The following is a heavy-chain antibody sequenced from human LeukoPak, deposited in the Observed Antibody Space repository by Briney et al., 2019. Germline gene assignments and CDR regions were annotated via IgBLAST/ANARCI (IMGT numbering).Heavy chain of an antibody. CDR1: GFTFSGYA. V-gene: IGHV3-23*01. J-gene: IGHJ4*02. CDR2: VSGSGDNT. D-gene: IGHD2-2*01. Sequence: GGSLRLSCAASGFTFSGYAMNWVRQAPGKGLEWVLGVSGSGDNTYYADSVEGRFTISRDNSKNTLYLQMNSLRADDTAVYYCARWSRSCSSTSCLFDYWGQGALVTVSS. CDR3: ARWSRSCSSTSCLFDY.